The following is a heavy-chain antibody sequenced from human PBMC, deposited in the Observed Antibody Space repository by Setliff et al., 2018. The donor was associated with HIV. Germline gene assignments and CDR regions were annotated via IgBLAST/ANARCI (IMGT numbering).Heavy chain of an antibody. CDR1: GGSISGDHW. D-gene: IGHD1-26*01. CDR3: ARRPTGSYPGDPNWYFDL. CDR2: LFQSGSI. J-gene: IGHJ2*01. Sequence: SETLSLTCVVSGGSISGDHWWSWVRQPPGKGLGCIGDLFQSGSINYSPFLKSRLSISIDQSKNQFSLRLTSVTAADTAIYYCARRPTGSYPGDPNWYFDLWGRGTLVTVSS. V-gene: IGHV4-4*02.